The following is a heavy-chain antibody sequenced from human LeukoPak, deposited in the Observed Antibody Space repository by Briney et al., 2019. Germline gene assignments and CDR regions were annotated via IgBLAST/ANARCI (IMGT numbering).Heavy chain of an antibody. CDR2: INHSGST. Sequence: SETLSLTCAVYGGSFSGYYWSWIRQPPGKGLEWIGEINHSGSTNYNPSLKSRVTISVDTSKNQFSLKLSSVTAADTAVYYCASSYGSGSYYRYYFDYWGQGTLVTVSS. CDR3: ASSYGSGSYYRYYFDY. J-gene: IGHJ4*02. V-gene: IGHV4-34*01. CDR1: GGSFSGYY. D-gene: IGHD3-10*01.